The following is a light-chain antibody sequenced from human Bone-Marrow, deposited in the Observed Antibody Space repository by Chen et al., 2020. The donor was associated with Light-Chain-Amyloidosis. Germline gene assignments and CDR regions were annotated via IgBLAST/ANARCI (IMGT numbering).Light chain of an antibody. J-gene: IGLJ3*02. CDR2: DVI. CDR1: SSDV. CDR3: SSSATSNTWV. Sequence: QSALTQPASGSGSPGQSITVSCTDASSDVSWYQQHPGKAPKLVIYDVINRPSGVSSRFSGSKSGNTASLTISGLQAEDEADYFCSSSATSNTWVFGGGTKLTVL. V-gene: IGLV2-14*03.